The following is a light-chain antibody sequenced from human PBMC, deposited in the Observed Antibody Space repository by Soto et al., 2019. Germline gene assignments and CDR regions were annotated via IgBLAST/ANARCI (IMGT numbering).Light chain of an antibody. CDR2: AAS. CDR3: QQSYSTPQT. CDR1: QSISSY. V-gene: IGKV1-39*01. Sequence: DIQMTQSPFSLSVSVGERVTITCRASQSISSYLNWYQQKPGKAPKLLIYAASSLQSGVPSRFSGSGSGTDFTLTISSLQPEDFATYYCQQSYSTPQTFGQGTKVDIK. J-gene: IGKJ1*01.